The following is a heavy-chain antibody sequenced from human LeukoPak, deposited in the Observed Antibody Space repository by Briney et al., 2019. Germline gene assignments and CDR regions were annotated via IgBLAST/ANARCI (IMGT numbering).Heavy chain of an antibody. J-gene: IGHJ5*02. D-gene: IGHD6-13*01. CDR3: ARVPHGSGYSSSWYPRWFDP. Sequence: PGGSLRLSCAGSGFAFGTYAMSWVRQAPGMGLEWVSSISANGQATYYADSVEGRFTISRDNAKNSLYLQMNSLRAEDTAVYYCARVPHGSGYSSSWYPRWFDPWGQGTLVTVSS. CDR1: GFAFGTYA. V-gene: IGHV3-23*01. CDR2: ISANGQAT.